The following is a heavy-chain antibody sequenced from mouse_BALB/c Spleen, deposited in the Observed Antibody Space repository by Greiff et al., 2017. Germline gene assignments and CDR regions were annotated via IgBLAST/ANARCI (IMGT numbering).Heavy chain of an antibody. V-gene: IGHV5-17*02. D-gene: IGHD2-1*01. CDR1: GFTFSSFG. Sequence: EVKLVESGGGLVQPGGSRKLSCAASGFTFSSFGMHWVRQAPEKGLEWVAYISSGSSTIYYADTVKGRFTISRDNPKNTLFLQMTSLRSEDTAMYYCARDGNYRYYYAMDYWGQGTSVTVSS. CDR3: ARDGNYRYYYAMDY. J-gene: IGHJ4*01. CDR2: ISSGSSTI.